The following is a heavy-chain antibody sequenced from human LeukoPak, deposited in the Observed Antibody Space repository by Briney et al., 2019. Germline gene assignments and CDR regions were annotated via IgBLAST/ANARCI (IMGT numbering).Heavy chain of an antibody. CDR1: GYTFTSNY. CDR3: ARDLGRGSSSPSRGGY. Sequence: VASVKVSCKASGYTFTSNYIHWVRQAPGQGLEWMGGIIPIFGTANYAQKFQGRVTITADESTSTAYMGLSSLRSEDTAVYYCARDLGRGSSSPSRGGYWGQGTLVTVSS. V-gene: IGHV1-69*13. CDR2: IIPIFGTA. J-gene: IGHJ4*02. D-gene: IGHD6-13*01.